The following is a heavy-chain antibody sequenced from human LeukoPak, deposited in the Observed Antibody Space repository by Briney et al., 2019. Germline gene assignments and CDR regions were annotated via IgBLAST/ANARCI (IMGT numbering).Heavy chain of an antibody. Sequence: GGSLRLSCAASGFTFDDYGMSWVRQAPGKGLEWVSGINLNGGSTGYADSVKGRFTISRDNAKNSLYLQMNSLRAEDTALYYCASGHSEAYYHIFTALIFFDYWGQETLVTVSS. J-gene: IGHJ4*02. D-gene: IGHD3-9*01. CDR3: ASGHSEAYYHIFTALIFFDY. CDR1: GFTFDDYG. V-gene: IGHV3-20*04. CDR2: INLNGGST.